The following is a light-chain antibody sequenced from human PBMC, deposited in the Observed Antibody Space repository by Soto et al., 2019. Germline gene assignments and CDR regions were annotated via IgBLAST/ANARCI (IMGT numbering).Light chain of an antibody. J-gene: IGKJ1*01. CDR1: QSVSSSY. CDR2: GAS. Sequence: EVVLTQSPGTLSLSAGERATLSCRASQSVSSSYLAWYQQKPGQAPRLLIYGASSRATDIPDRITGSGSGTDFTLTISRLEPEDFAVYYCQHYGSTPWTFGQGTMVEIK. V-gene: IGKV3-20*01. CDR3: QHYGSTPWT.